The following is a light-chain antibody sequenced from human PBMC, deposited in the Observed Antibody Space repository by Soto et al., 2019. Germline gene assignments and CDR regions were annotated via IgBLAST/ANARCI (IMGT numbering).Light chain of an antibody. J-gene: IGKJ1*01. CDR3: MQALEAPLT. CDR1: QSLLHSNGYNY. CDR2: LGS. V-gene: IGKV2-28*01. Sequence: EIVVTQSPLSLPVTPGEPASISCRSSQSLLHSNGYNYLDWYLQKPGQSPQLLIYLGSNRASGVPDRFSGSGSGTDFTLRISRVEAEDVGLYYCMQALEAPLTFGQGTNVDIK.